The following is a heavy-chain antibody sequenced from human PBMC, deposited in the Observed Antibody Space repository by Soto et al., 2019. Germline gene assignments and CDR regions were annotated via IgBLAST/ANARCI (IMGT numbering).Heavy chain of an antibody. CDR2: INASNGNT. CDR1: GSTFTSYD. D-gene: IGHD2-2*01. CDR3: ARDAIVLVPAAKPFDY. J-gene: IGHJ4*02. Sequence: ASVKVSCKASGSTFTSYDINWVRQATGQGLEYLGWINASNGNTAYVQKFQGRVTITRDTSASTAYMELSSLRSEDTAVYYCARDAIVLVPAAKPFDYWGQGTLVTVSS. V-gene: IGHV1-8*01.